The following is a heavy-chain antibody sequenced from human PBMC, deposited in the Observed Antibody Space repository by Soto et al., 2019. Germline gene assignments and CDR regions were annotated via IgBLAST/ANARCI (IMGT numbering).Heavy chain of an antibody. J-gene: IGHJ6*03. D-gene: IGHD2-2*02. CDR1: GYTFTSYA. Sequence: QVRLVQSGAEVKKPGASVKVSCKASGYTFTSYAMHWVRQAPGQRLEWMGWSNDGNGNTKYSQKFQGRVTITSDTAASTAYMELSSLRSEDTAVYYCARGPVPAAIYYYYYYVDVWGKGTTVTVSS. CDR3: ARGPVPAAIYYYYYYVDV. CDR2: SNDGNGNT. V-gene: IGHV1-3*01.